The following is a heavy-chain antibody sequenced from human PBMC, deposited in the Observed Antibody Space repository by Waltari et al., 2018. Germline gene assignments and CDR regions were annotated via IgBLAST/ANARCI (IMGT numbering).Heavy chain of an antibody. CDR3: ARVGFRGVRKHYYYYMDV. V-gene: IGHV4-34*01. Sequence: QVQLQQWGAGLLKPSETLSLTCAVYGASFSGYYWTWIRQPPWKGLEWIGEINHSGSTNYNPSLKGRVTMSVDTSKTQFSLNVSSVTAADTAVYYCARVGFRGVRKHYYYYMDVWGKGTTVTVSS. D-gene: IGHD3-10*01. CDR1: GASFSGYY. CDR2: INHSGST. J-gene: IGHJ6*03.